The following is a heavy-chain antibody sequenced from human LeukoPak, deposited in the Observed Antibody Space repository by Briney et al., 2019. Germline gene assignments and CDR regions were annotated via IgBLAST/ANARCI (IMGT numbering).Heavy chain of an antibody. V-gene: IGHV1-46*01. D-gene: IGHD3-10*01. Sequence: ASVKVSCEASGYTFINNWMHWARQAPGQGLEWVGLINPTGTTTLYAQKFQGRVTLTRDMSMSTDYMELRSLKSEDTAVYYCARDNSVGDIAWWFDPWGQGTLVTVSS. CDR2: INPTGTTT. CDR3: ARDNSVGDIAWWFDP. J-gene: IGHJ5*02. CDR1: GYTFINNW.